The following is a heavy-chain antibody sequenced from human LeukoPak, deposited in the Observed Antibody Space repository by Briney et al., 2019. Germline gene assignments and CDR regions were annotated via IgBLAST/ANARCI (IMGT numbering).Heavy chain of an antibody. CDR3: ARRYDYGDY. CDR1: GFTFSSYA. D-gene: IGHD1-14*01. CDR2: ISYDGSNK. V-gene: IGHV3-30-3*01. J-gene: IGHJ4*02. Sequence: GRSLRLSCAASGFTFSSYAMHWVRQAPGKGLEWVAVISYDGSNKYYADSVKGRFTISRDNSKNTLYLQMNSLRAEDTAVYYCARRYDYGDYWGQGTLVTVSS.